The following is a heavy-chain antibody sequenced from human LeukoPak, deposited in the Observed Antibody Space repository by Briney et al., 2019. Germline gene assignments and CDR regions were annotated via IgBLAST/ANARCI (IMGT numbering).Heavy chain of an antibody. CDR3: ARIRTYYYDSSGYYYPKVLTYYFDY. J-gene: IGHJ4*02. CDR2: INHSGST. D-gene: IGHD3-22*01. V-gene: IGHV4-34*01. CDR1: GGSFSGYY. Sequence: SETLSLTCAVYGGSFSGYYWSWIRQPPGKGLEWIGEINHSGSTNYNPSLKSRVTISVDTSKNQFSLKLSSVTAADTAVYYCARIRTYYYDSSGYYYPKVLTYYFDYWGQGTLVTVSS.